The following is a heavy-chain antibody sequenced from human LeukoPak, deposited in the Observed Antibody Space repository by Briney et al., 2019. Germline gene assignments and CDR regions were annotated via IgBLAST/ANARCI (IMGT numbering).Heavy chain of an antibody. CDR1: GFIFSSHW. CDR2: IRQDGSEK. V-gene: IGHV3-7*05. J-gene: IGHJ4*02. CDR3: ARDIVPPGLFWDY. D-gene: IGHD2-2*01. Sequence: GGSLRLSCAASGFIFSSHWMSWVRQAPEKGLEWVANIRQDGSEKYYVDSVKGRFTISRDNAKNSLYLQMNSLRAEDTAVYYCARDIVPPGLFWDYWGQGALVTVSS.